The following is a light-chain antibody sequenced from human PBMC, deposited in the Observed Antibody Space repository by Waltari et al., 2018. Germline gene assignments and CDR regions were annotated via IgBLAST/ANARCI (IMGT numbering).Light chain of an antibody. Sequence: QSALTQPRSVSGSPGQTVTISCTGTNSDIGEYKYVSWFHLPPGKAPNLIISSVPGRPPGVPHRFSGSKSGSTASLTISGLQPEDEGDYFCCSYAGRYTMIFGGGTRLTVL. CDR1: NSDIGEYKY. J-gene: IGLJ2*01. CDR2: SVP. V-gene: IGLV2-11*01. CDR3: CSYAGRYTMI.